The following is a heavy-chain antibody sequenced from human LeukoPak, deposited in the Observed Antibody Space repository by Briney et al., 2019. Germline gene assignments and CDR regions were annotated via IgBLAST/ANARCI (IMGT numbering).Heavy chain of an antibody. V-gene: IGHV1-8*03. D-gene: IGHD2-2*01. CDR1: GYTFTSYD. CDR3: ARESGTHRHCSSTSCYGVYYYYYMDV. CDR2: MNPNSGNT. J-gene: IGHJ6*03. Sequence: GASVKVSCKASGYTFTSYDINWVRQATGQGLEWMGWMNPNSGNTGYAQKFQGRVTITRNTSISTAYMVLSSLRSEDTAVYYCARESGTHRHCSSTSCYGVYYYYYMDVWGKGTTVTVSS.